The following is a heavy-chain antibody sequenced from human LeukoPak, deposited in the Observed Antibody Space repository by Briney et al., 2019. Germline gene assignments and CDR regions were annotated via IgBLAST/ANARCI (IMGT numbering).Heavy chain of an antibody. Sequence: ASVKVSCKASGYTFTGYYMHWVRQAPGQGLEWMGWINTNTGNPTYAQGFTGRFAFSLDTSVSTTYLQISSLKAEDTAVYYCARVLSQGIAVAGTLRRWFDPWGQGTLVTVSS. CDR3: ARVLSQGIAVAGTLRRWFDP. V-gene: IGHV7-4-1*02. CDR2: INTNTGNP. CDR1: GYTFTGYY. D-gene: IGHD6-19*01. J-gene: IGHJ5*02.